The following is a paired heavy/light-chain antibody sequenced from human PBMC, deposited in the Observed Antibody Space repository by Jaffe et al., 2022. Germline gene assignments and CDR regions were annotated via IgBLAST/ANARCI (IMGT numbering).Heavy chain of an antibody. V-gene: IGHV3-23*01. CDR2: INGGGDGT. CDR3: AKDLGGHEFRRVDY. Sequence: EVQLLESGGGLVQPGGSLRLSCEVSGFTFGRYAMAWVRQAPGKGLEWVSAINGGGDGTYYADSVKGRFTISRDNSKNTLYLQMNSLRAEDTAVYYCAKDLGGHEFRRVDYWGQGTLVSVSS. D-gene: IGHD3-16*01. CDR1: GFTFGRYA. J-gene: IGHJ4*02.
Light chain of an antibody. J-gene: IGLJ2*01. CDR3: ISYTSTNTLVV. Sequence: QSALTQPASVSGSPGQSITISCTGSRSDVGGHNYVSWYQQHPGKAPKLMIYDVINRPSGISNRFSGSKSGNTASLTISGLQAEDEADYYCISYTSTNTLVVFGGGTKVTVL. CDR1: RSDVGGHNY. CDR2: DVI. V-gene: IGLV2-14*03.